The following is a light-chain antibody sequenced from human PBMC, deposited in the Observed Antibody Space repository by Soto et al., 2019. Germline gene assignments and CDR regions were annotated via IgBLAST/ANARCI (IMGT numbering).Light chain of an antibody. CDR1: QSVSSSY. CDR2: AAS. J-gene: IGKJ3*01. V-gene: IGKV3-20*01. Sequence: EIVLTQSPGTLSLSPGERATLSCRASQSVSSSYLAWYQQKPGQAPRLLIYAASTRATGIADRFSGSGSGTDFTLTINRLEPEDFAVYYCQHYGSSTFTFGPGTKVDIK. CDR3: QHYGSSTFT.